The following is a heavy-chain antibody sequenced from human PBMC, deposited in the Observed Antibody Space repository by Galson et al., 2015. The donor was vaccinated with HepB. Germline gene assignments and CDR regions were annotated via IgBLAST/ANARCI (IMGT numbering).Heavy chain of an antibody. Sequence: SLRLSCAASGFTFSSYWMSWVRQAPGKGLEWVANIKQDGSEKYYVDSVKGRFTISRDNAKNSLYLQMNSLRAEDTAVYYCARDGVATIITDAFDIWGQGTMVTVSS. CDR1: GFTFSSYW. CDR3: ARDGVATIITDAFDI. V-gene: IGHV3-7*01. D-gene: IGHD5-24*01. CDR2: IKQDGSEK. J-gene: IGHJ3*02.